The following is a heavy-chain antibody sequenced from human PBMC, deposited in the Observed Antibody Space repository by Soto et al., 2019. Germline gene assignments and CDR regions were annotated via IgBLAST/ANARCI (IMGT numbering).Heavy chain of an antibody. D-gene: IGHD4-17*01. CDR2: ISGSGGST. CDR3: AKAGATRTHDYGDYEPGGWFDP. V-gene: IGHV3-23*01. J-gene: IGHJ5*02. CDR1: GFTFSSYA. Sequence: GGSLRLSCAASGFTFSSYAMSWVRQAPGKGLEWVSAISGSGGSTYYADSVKGRFTISRDNSKNTLYLQMNSLRAEDTAVYYCAKAGATRTHDYGDYEPGGWFDPWGQGTLVTVSS.